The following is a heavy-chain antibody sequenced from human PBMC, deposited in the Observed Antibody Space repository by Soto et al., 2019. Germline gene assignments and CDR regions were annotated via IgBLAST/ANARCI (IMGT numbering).Heavy chain of an antibody. CDR1: GFTFSSYA. D-gene: IGHD6-6*01. J-gene: IGHJ4*02. CDR3: AKDYSSSRYFDY. Sequence: EVQLLESGGGLVQPGGSLRLSCAASGFTFSSYAMSWVRQAPGKGLEWVSAISGSGGSIGYADSVKGRFTISRDNAKNSLYLQMNSLRAEDTALYYCAKDYSSSRYFDYWGQGTLVTVSS. V-gene: IGHV3-23*01. CDR2: ISGSGGSI.